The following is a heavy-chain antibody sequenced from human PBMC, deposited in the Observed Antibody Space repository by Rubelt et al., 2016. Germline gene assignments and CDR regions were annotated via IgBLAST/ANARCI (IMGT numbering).Heavy chain of an antibody. CDR3: ARSYEQYGFDY. J-gene: IGHJ4*02. Sequence: QVHLVQSGAEVKKPGASVKVSCKASGYTFTDYYIEWVRQAPGHGLEWMGRINTRSGGTNLAQKFQGRVTMTRETSISTAYMELSRRRSDDTAVYYCARSYEQYGFDYWGQGTLVTVSS. CDR2: INTRSGGT. D-gene: IGHD3-16*01. CDR1: GYTFTDYY. V-gene: IGHV1-2*06.